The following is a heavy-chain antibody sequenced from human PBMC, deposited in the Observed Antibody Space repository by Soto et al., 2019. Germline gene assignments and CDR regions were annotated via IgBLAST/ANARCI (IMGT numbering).Heavy chain of an antibody. CDR2: IYYSGST. D-gene: IGHD3-10*01. J-gene: IGHJ3*02. Sequence: SETLSLTCTVSGGSISSYYWSWIRQPPGKGLEWIGYIYYSGSTNYNPSLKSRVTISEDTSKNQISLKMSSVTAADTAVYYCARVWGGALDIWGKGTMVT. V-gene: IGHV4-59*01. CDR3: ARVWGGALDI. CDR1: GGSISSYY.